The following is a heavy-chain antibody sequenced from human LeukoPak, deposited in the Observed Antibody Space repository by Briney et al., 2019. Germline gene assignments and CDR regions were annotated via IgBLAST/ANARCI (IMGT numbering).Heavy chain of an antibody. CDR3: ARAGWDTAMAYFDY. CDR1: GYTFTSYG. J-gene: IGHJ4*02. V-gene: IGHV1-18*01. D-gene: IGHD5-18*01. Sequence: WASVKVSCKASGYTFTSYGISWVRQAPGQGLEWMGWISAYNGNTNYAQKLQGSVTMTTDTSTSTAYMELRSLRSDDTAVYYCARAGWDTAMAYFDYWGQGTLVTVSS. CDR2: ISAYNGNT.